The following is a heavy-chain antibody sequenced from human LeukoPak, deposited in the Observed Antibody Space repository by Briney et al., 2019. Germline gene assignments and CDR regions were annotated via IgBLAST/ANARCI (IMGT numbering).Heavy chain of an antibody. CDR2: IDHSGRT. D-gene: IGHD3-3*01. CDR3: ARVGTYHDFWLTDY. Sequence: SETLSLTCAGYGGFFSGHYCTWIRQPPGKGLEWIGEIDHSGRTNYNPSLKNRVTISIDTSKNQLSLKLTSVTAADTAVYYCARVGTYHDFWLTDYWCQGTLVTVSS. J-gene: IGHJ4*02. CDR1: GGFFSGHY. V-gene: IGHV4-34*01.